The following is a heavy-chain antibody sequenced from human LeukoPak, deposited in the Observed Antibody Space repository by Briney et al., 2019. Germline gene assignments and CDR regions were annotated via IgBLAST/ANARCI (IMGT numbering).Heavy chain of an antibody. Sequence: PGGSLRLSCAASGFTFSSYWMHWVRQAPGKGLVGVSRINSDGRSTNYADSVKGRFTISRDNAKNTLYLQMNSLRAEGTAVYYCARVRWGGFYYFDYWGQGTLVTVSS. CDR1: GFTFSSYW. CDR3: ARVRWGGFYYFDY. V-gene: IGHV3-74*01. CDR2: INSDGRST. D-gene: IGHD3-16*01. J-gene: IGHJ4*02.